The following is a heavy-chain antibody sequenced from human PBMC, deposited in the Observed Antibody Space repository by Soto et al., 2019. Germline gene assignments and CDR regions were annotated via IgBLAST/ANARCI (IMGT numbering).Heavy chain of an antibody. CDR2: INPSDGST. CDR3: ARSEGAEPFRVY. CDR1: GYTFSAYY. D-gene: IGHD2-21*01. V-gene: IGHV1-46*01. J-gene: IGHJ4*02. Sequence: GSSVKASCKASGYTFSAYYLYWVRQAPGQGLEWMGMINPSDGSTIYAQKFQGRATMTRDTSTRTVYLDLSSLTSEDAAVYYCARSEGAEPFRVYWSQGASVTVSS.